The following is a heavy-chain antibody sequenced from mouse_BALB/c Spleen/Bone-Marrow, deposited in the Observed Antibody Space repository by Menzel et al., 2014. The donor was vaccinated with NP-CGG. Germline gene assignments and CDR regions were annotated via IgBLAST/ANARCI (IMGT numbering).Heavy chain of an antibody. Sequence: QVQLKESGAELVRPGASVKLSCNASGYTFTSYWINWVKQRPGQGLEWIGNIYPSDSYTNYNQKFKDKATLTVDKSSSTAYMQLSSPTSEDSAVYYCTRSGYGSSSLDYWGQGTTLTVSS. CDR2: IYPSDSYT. V-gene: IGHV1-69*02. CDR3: TRSGYGSSSLDY. CDR1: GYTFTSYW. D-gene: IGHD1-1*01. J-gene: IGHJ2*01.